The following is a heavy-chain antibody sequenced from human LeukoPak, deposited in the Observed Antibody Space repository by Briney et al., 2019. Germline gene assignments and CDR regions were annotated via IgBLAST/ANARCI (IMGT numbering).Heavy chain of an antibody. CDR3: ARHATSGSYQSWFDP. Sequence: SGTLSLTCAVYGDSLRSYCCSWIRQPPGKGREWIGYIYYSGSTKYPPSLKSRATISVDMSKNQCSLKMRSVTAADTAVYFCARHATSGSYQSWFDPWGQGTLVTVSS. CDR1: GDSLRSYC. CDR2: IYYSGST. J-gene: IGHJ5*02. V-gene: IGHV4-59*08. D-gene: IGHD1-26*01.